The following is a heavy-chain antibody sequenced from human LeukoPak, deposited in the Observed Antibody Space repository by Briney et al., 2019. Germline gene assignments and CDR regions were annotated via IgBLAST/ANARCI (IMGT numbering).Heavy chain of an antibody. V-gene: IGHV3-74*01. Sequence: PGGSLRLSCAASGFTFNTYWMHWVRQAPGKGLVWVSRINSDGSITSYADSVKGRFTIFRDNAKNTLYLQMNSLRAEDTAVYYCARNPTGSGSYPYWGQGTLVTVSS. D-gene: IGHD3-10*01. J-gene: IGHJ4*02. CDR3: ARNPTGSGSYPY. CDR2: INSDGSIT. CDR1: GFTFNTYW.